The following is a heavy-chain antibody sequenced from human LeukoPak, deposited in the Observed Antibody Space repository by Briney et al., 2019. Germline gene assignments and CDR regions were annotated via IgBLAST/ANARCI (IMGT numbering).Heavy chain of an antibody. CDR2: IYYSGST. CDR1: GGSISSSSHY. D-gene: IGHD1-26*01. V-gene: IGHV4-61*05. J-gene: IGHJ2*01. CDR3: ARRGANSGSYSHFDL. Sequence: PSETLSLTCTVSGGSISSSSHYWGWIRQPPGKGLEWIGHIYYSGSTNYNPSLKSRVTISVDTSKNQFSLKLSSVTAADTAVYSCARRGANSGSYSHFDLWGRGTLVTVSA.